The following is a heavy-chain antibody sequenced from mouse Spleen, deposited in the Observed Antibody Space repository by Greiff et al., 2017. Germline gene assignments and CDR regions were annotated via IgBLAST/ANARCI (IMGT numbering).Heavy chain of an antibody. D-gene: IGHD2-1*01. J-gene: IGHJ2*01. CDR1: GYTFTSYW. CDR3: ARRDYDGREDY. V-gene: IGHV1-59*01. Sequence: QVQLQQPGAELVRPGTSVKLSCKASGYTFTSYWMHWVKQRPGQGLEWIGVIDPSDSYTNYNQKFKGKATLTVDTSSSTAYMQLSSLTSEDSAVYYCARRDYDGREDYWGQGTTLTVSS. CDR2: IDPSDSYT.